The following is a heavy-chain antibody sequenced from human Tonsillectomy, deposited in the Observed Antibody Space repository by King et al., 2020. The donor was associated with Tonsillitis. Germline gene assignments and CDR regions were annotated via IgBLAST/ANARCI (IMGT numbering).Heavy chain of an antibody. J-gene: IGHJ4*02. V-gene: IGHV3-7*01. CDR2: IKQDGSEK. D-gene: IGHD2-15*01. Sequence: VQLVESGGGLVQPGGSLRLSCAASGFTFSSYWMSWVRQAPGKGLEWVANIKQDGSEKYYVDSVKGRFTISRDNAKNSLYLQMNSLRAEDTAVYYCARDRGYCSGGSCYASFDYWGQGTLVTVSS. CDR3: ARDRGYCSGGSCYASFDY. CDR1: GFTFSSYW.